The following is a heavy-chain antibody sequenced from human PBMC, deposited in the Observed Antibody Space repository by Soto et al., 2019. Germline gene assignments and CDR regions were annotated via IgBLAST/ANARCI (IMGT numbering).Heavy chain of an antibody. V-gene: IGHV3-33*01. CDR1: GFTFSSYG. CDR2: IWYDGSNK. CDR3: ARDFYSPRGSGTAATHFTPQRYYYYYGMDV. J-gene: IGHJ6*02. Sequence: GGSLRLSCAASGFTFSSYGMHWVRQAPGKGLEWVAVIWYDGSNKYYADSVKGRFTISRDNSKNTLYLQMNSLRAEDTAVYYCARDFYSPRGSGTAATHFTPQRYYYYYGMDVWGQGTTVTVSS. D-gene: IGHD6-13*01.